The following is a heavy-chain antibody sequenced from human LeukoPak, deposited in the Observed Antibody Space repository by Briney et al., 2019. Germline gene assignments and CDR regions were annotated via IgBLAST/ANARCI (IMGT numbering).Heavy chain of an antibody. CDR3: ARDVVSSSWYGY. CDR2: INPNSGGT. D-gene: IGHD6-13*01. V-gene: IGHV1-2*06. CDR1: GYTFTGYY. J-gene: IGHJ4*02. Sequence: ASVNVSCTASGYTFTGYYMHWVRQAPGQGLEWMGRINPNSGGTNYAQKFQGRVTMTRDTSISTAYMELSRLRSDDTAVYYCARDVVSSSWYGYWGQGTLVTVSS.